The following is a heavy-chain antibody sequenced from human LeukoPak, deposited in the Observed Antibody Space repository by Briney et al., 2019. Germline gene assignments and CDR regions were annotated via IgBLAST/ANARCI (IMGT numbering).Heavy chain of an antibody. V-gene: IGHV4-34*01. CDR1: GGAFSGYY. Sequence: SETLSLTCAVYGGAFSGYYWSWIRQPPGKGLEWIGEINHSGSTNYNPSLTSGVTISVDTSKNQLSLKLSSVTAAHTAVYYCARGRGDRSSSLGDYWGQGTLVTVSS. D-gene: IGHD6-6*01. CDR3: ARGRGDRSSSLGDY. J-gene: IGHJ4*02. CDR2: INHSGST.